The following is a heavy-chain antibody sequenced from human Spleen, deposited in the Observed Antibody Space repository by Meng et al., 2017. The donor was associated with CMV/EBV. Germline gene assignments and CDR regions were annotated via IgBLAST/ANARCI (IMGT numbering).Heavy chain of an antibody. Sequence: SETLSLTCAVYGGSFSGYYWSWIRQPPGKGLEWIGEINHSGSTNYNPSLKSRVTISVDTSKNQLSLRLSSVTAADTAVYYCARQSTGWPRWIDPWGQGTLVTVSS. J-gene: IGHJ5*02. D-gene: IGHD2-2*01. V-gene: IGHV4-34*01. CDR2: INHSGST. CDR1: GGSFSGYY. CDR3: ARQSTGWPRWIDP.